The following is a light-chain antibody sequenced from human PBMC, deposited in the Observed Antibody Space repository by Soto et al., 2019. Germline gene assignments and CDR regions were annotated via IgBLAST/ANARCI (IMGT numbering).Light chain of an antibody. CDR2: DDN. Sequence: QSVLTQPPSVSAAPGQKVTISCSGSSSNIGGNSVSWYQQLPGTAPKLLIYDDNKRPSGIPDRFPGSKSGTSATLGITGFQTGDEADYYCGSWDSSLSAYVFGTGSKVTGL. J-gene: IGLJ1*01. CDR3: GSWDSSLSAYV. V-gene: IGLV1-51*01. CDR1: SSNIGGNS.